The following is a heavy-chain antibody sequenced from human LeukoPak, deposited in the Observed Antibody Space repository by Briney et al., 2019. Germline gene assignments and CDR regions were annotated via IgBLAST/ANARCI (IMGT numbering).Heavy chain of an antibody. CDR1: GFPSNNTW. Sequence: GGPLSPSCSAPGFPSNNTWMNGVGRAPGKGREGWPNKRGEGSEKHYVDSVKGRFTISRDNAKNSLYLQMNSLRAEDTAVYYCARDQATIFGVVISYYGMDVWGQGTTVTVSS. CDR3: ARDQATIFGVVISYYGMDV. D-gene: IGHD3-3*01. V-gene: IGHV3-7*01. J-gene: IGHJ6*02. CDR2: KRGEGSEK.